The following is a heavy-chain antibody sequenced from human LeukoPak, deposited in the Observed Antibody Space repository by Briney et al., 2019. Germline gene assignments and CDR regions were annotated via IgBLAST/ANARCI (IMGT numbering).Heavy chain of an antibody. V-gene: IGHV3-23*01. CDR1: GFTFSSYA. J-gene: IGHJ4*02. D-gene: IGHD1-26*01. CDR3: ARAMVWDHGDY. Sequence: GGSLRLSCAASGFTFSSYAMSWVRQAPGKGLEWVSAISGSGGSTYYADSVRGRFTISRDNSKNTLYLQMNSLRAEDTAVYYCARAMVWDHGDYWGQGTLVTVSS. CDR2: ISGSGGST.